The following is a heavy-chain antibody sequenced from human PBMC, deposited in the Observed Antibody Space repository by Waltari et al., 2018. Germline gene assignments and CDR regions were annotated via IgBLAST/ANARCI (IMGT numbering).Heavy chain of an antibody. V-gene: IGHV3-7*01. CDR3: ARDRGYCGGDCYKNLVS. D-gene: IGHD2-21*01. Sequence: EVQLVESGGGLVQPGGSLRLSCEAFGFTFSDFWMTWVRQAPGKGLEWVANIKKDGSEKYYVDSVKGRFTVSRDNAKNSLYLQMSSLRAEDTAIYYCARDRGYCGGDCYKNLVSWGQGTLVAVSS. CDR2: IKKDGSEK. CDR1: GFTFSDFW. J-gene: IGHJ4*02.